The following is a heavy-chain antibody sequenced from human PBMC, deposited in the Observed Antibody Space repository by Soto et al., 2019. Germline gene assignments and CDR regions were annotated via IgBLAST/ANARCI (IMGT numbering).Heavy chain of an antibody. CDR2: IIPILGIA. V-gene: IGHV1-69*04. D-gene: IGHD1-26*01. J-gene: IGHJ4*02. CDR1: GGTFSSYT. CDR3: ARDQGGSYYY. Sequence: ASVKVSCKASGGTFSSYTISWVRQAPGQGLEWMGRIIPILGIANYAQKLQGRVTMTTDTSTSTAYMELRSLRSDDTAVYYCARDQGGSYYYWGQGTLVTVSS.